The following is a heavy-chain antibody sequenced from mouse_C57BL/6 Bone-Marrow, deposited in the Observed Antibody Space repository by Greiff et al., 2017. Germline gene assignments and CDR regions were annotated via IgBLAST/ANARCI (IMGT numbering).Heavy chain of an antibody. Sequence: EVQLQESGPELVKPGASVKISCKASGYSFTGYYMNWVKQSPEKSLEWIGDINPSTGGTTYNQKFKAKATLTVDKSSSTAYMQLKSLTSEDSAGYYCARGNWVWFAYWGQGTLVTVSA. CDR1: GYSFTGYY. CDR2: INPSTGGT. CDR3: ARGNWVWFAY. D-gene: IGHD4-1*01. J-gene: IGHJ3*01. V-gene: IGHV1-42*01.